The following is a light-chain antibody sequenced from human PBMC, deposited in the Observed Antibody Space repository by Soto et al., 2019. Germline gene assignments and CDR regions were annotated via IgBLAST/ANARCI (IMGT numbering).Light chain of an antibody. J-gene: IGLJ2*01. V-gene: IGLV2-14*01. Sequence: QSVLTQPASVSGSPGQSITISCTGTISDVGTYNYVSWYQQHPGKAPKLLIYEVTNRPSGVSVRFSGSKSGSTASLTISGLQAEDESDYYCSSYTSSGTLVFGGGTKLTVL. CDR1: ISDVGTYNY. CDR2: EVT. CDR3: SSYTSSGTLV.